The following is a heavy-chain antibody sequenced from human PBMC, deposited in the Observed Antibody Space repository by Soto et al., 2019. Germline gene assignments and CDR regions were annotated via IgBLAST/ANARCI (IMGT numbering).Heavy chain of an antibody. CDR2: ISYDGSNK. D-gene: IGHD1-26*01. Sequence: QVQLVESGGGVVQPGRSLRLSCAASGFTFSSYGMHWVRQAPGKGLEWVAVISYDGSNKYYADSVKGRFTISRDNSKNTLYLQMNSLRAEATAVYYCAKVGVTQRHPGGRGRDVWGKGTTVTVSS. J-gene: IGHJ6*04. CDR1: GFTFSSYG. V-gene: IGHV3-30*18. CDR3: AKVGVTQRHPGGRGRDV.